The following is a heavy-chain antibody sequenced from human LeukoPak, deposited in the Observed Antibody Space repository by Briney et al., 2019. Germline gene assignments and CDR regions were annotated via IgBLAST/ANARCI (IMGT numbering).Heavy chain of an antibody. J-gene: IGHJ3*02. CDR3: ARGRGTLITMIVVVIQNDAFYI. D-gene: IGHD3-22*01. V-gene: IGHV1-18*01. CDR2: ISAYNGNT. CDR1: GSTFTSYG. Sequence: ASVKVSCTASGSTFTSYGISWLRQAPRQGLEWMGWISAYNGNTNYAQKLQGRVTMTTDTSTSTAYMELRSLRSDDRAVYYCARGRGTLITMIVVVIQNDAFYIWGQGTMVTVSS.